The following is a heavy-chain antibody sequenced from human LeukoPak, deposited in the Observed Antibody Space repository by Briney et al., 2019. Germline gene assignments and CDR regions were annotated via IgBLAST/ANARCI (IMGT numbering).Heavy chain of an antibody. CDR3: ARVPRDDFWSGYYDYYYYYYMDV. CDR2: MNPNSGNT. Sequence: ASVKVSCKASGYTFTSYDINWVRQATGQGLEWMGWMNPNSGNTGYAQKFQGRVTITRNTSISTAYMELSSLRSEDTAVYYCARVPRDDFWSGYYDYYYYYYMDVWGKGTTVTVSS. J-gene: IGHJ6*03. D-gene: IGHD3-3*01. V-gene: IGHV1-8*03. CDR1: GYTFTSYD.